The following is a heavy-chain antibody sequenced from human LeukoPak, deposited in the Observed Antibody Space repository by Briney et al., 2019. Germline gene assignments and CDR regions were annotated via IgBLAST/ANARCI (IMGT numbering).Heavy chain of an antibody. CDR3: GREGSGGLGRPDIFDP. J-gene: IGHJ5*02. D-gene: IGHD3-10*01. Sequence: PSETLSLTCTVSGGSISSGGYYWSWIRQHPGKGLEWIGYIYYSGSTYYNPSLKSRVTISVDTSKNQFSLKLRSVTAADTAVYYCGREGSGGLGRPDIFDPWGQGTLVTVSS. CDR1: GGSISSGGYY. CDR2: IYYSGST. V-gene: IGHV4-31*03.